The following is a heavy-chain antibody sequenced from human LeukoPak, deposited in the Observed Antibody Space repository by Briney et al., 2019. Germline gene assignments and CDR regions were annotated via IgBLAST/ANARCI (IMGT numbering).Heavy chain of an antibody. CDR1: GFTFSSHG. V-gene: IGHV3-30*03. CDR3: ASPGIVGVPGRSGLDY. D-gene: IGHD1-26*01. J-gene: IGHJ4*02. CDR2: ISYDGSNS. Sequence: ARSLRLSCVASGFTFSSHGMHWVRQAPGKGLEWVAVISYDGSNSYYADSVKGRFTISRDNSKNTLYLQMNSLRAEDTAVYYCASPGIVGVPGRSGLDYWGQGTLVTVSS.